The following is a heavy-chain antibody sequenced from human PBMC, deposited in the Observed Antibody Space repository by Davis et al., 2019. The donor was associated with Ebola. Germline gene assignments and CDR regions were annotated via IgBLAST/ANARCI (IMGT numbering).Heavy chain of an antibody. D-gene: IGHD6-19*01. CDR3: ARGGIAVAGPDY. V-gene: IGHV4-61*05. CDR1: GGSISSSSYY. CDR2: IYYSGST. Sequence: MPSETLSLTCTVSGGSISSSSYYWGWIRQPPGKGLEWIGYIYYSGSTYYNPSLKSRVTISVDTSKNQFSLKLSSVTAADTAVYYCARGGIAVAGPDYWGQGTLVTVSS. J-gene: IGHJ4*02.